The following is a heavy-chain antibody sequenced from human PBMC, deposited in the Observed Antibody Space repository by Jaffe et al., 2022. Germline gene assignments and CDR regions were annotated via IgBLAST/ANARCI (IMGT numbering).Heavy chain of an antibody. J-gene: IGHJ4*02. V-gene: IGHV3-13*01. CDR3: ARRAAYEDYFDY. CDR1: GFTFSSYD. D-gene: IGHD5-12*01. Sequence: EVQLVESGGGLVQPGGSLRLSCAASGFTFSSYDMHWVRQATGKGLEWVSAIGTAGDTYYPGSVKGRFTISRENAKNSLYLQMNSLRAGDTAVYYCARRAAYEDYFDYWGQGTLVTVSS. CDR2: IGTAGDT.